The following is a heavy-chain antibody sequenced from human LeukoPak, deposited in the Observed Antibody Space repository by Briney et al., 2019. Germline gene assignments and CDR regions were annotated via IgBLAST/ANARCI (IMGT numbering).Heavy chain of an antibody. CDR1: GGSIRSSNYY. CDR3: ARYFRYSSSWYYFDY. V-gene: IGHV4-39*01. Sequence: SETLSLTCTVSGGSIRSSNYYWGWIRQPPGKGLEWIGSMYYSGSTYYNPSLRSRVTVSVDTSKNQFSLNLSSVTAADTAVYYCARYFRYSSSWYYFDYWGQGTLVTVSS. CDR2: MYYSGST. J-gene: IGHJ4*02. D-gene: IGHD6-13*01.